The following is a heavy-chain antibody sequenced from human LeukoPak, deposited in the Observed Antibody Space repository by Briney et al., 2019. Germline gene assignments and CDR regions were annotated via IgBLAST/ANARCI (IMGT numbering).Heavy chain of an antibody. CDR1: GFTFDDNA. J-gene: IGHJ3*02. CDR3: AKVLEVRGVMGAFDI. CDR2: ISRNSGSI. Sequence: PGRSLRLSCAASGFTFDDNAMHWVRQAPGKGLEWVSGISRNSGSIGYADSVKGRFTISRDNAKNSLYLQMNSLRAEDTALYYCAKVLEVRGVMGAFDIWGQGTMVTVSS. V-gene: IGHV3-9*01. D-gene: IGHD3-10*01.